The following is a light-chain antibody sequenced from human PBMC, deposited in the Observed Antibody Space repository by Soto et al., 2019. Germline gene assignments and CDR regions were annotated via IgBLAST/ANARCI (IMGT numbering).Light chain of an antibody. J-gene: IGKJ1*01. Sequence: EIVMTQSPATLSLSPGERATLSCRASQSVDKYLVWYQQKPGQAPRLLIYDASNRATGIPARFSGSGSGTAFTLTISSLEPEDFAVYYCQQRGNRPPWTFGQGTKVEIK. CDR2: DAS. CDR1: QSVDKY. CDR3: QQRGNRPPWT. V-gene: IGKV3-11*01.